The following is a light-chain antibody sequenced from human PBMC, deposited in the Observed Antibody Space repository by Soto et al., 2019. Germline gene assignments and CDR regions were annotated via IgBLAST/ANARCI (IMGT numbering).Light chain of an antibody. J-gene: IGKJ2*01. CDR2: GAS. Sequence: EIVLTQSPGTLSLSPGERTSLSCRASQSVTNYLAWYQRKPGQAPRLLIYGASTRATGVPVRFSGSGSGTDFTLSISRLEPEDFAVYYCQQYGGSPRTFGQGTKLEFK. CDR3: QQYGGSPRT. CDR1: QSVTNY. V-gene: IGKV3-20*01.